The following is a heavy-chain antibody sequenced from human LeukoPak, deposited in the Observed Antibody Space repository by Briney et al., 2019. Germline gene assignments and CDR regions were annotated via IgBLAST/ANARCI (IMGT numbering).Heavy chain of an antibody. CDR1: GGSISSYY. CDR3: ARGNAWFDP. Sequence: SETLSLTCTVSGGSISSYYWSWIRQPPGKGLEWVGYIYYSGSTNYNPSLKSRVTISVDTSKNQFSLKPSSVTAADTAVYYCARGNAWFDPWGQGTLVTVSS. CDR2: IYYSGST. V-gene: IGHV4-59*01. J-gene: IGHJ5*02.